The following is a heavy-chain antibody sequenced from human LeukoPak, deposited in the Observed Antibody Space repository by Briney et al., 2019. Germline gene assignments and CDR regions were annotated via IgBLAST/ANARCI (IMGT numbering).Heavy chain of an antibody. J-gene: IGHJ4*02. CDR2: ISGSGGST. Sequence: GGSLRLSCAGSGFTFSSYAMSWVRQAPGKGLEWVSGISGSGGSTYYADSVKGRFTISRDNSQNTLYLQMNSLRAEDTAIYFCARWGLIICWDQGTLVTVSS. D-gene: IGHD3-3*02. V-gene: IGHV3-23*01. CDR3: ARWGLIIC. CDR1: GFTFSSYA.